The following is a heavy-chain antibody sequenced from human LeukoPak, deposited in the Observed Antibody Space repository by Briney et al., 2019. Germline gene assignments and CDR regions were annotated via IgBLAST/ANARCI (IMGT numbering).Heavy chain of an antibody. CDR3: ARESESSGWYGPFDY. CDR1: GGSISSYY. V-gene: IGHV4-59*01. D-gene: IGHD6-19*01. CDR2: IYYSGST. J-gene: IGHJ4*02. Sequence: MTSETLSLTCNVSGGSISSYYWSWIRQPPGKGLEWIGYIYYSGSTNYNPSLKSRVTISVDTSKNQFSLKLSSVTAADTAVYYCARESESSGWYGPFDYWGQGTLVTVSS.